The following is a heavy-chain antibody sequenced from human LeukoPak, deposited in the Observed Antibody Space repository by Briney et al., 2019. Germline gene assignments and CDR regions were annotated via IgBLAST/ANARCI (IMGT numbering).Heavy chain of an antibody. CDR1: GGSISSGSYS. CDR2: IYPRGST. D-gene: IGHD7-27*01. Sequence: PSETLSLTCAVSGGSISSGSYSWSWIRQPPGKGLEWIGYIYPRGSTYYNPSLKSRVILSLDKSANQFSLNLSSVTAADTAVYYCARFSPRAMGNYLDFWGQGTLVAVSS. V-gene: IGHV4-30-2*01. CDR3: ARFSPRAMGNYLDF. J-gene: IGHJ4*02.